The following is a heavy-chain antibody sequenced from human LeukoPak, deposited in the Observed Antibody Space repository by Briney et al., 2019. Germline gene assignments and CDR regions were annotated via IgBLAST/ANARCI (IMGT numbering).Heavy chain of an antibody. CDR2: IIPIFGTA. J-gene: IGHJ5*02. D-gene: IGHD2-15*01. Sequence: SVKVSCKASGYTFTSYGISWVRQAPGQGLEWMGGIIPIFGTANYAQKFQGRVTITADESTSTAYMELSSLRSEDTAVCYCARCGLGYCSGGSCCRGWFDPWGQGTLVTVSS. CDR1: GYTFTSYG. CDR3: ARCGLGYCSGGSCCRGWFDP. V-gene: IGHV1-69*13.